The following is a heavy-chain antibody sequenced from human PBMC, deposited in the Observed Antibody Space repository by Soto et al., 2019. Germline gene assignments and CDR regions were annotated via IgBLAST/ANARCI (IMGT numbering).Heavy chain of an antibody. CDR1: GGTFSSDS. CDR2: IIPMFDTP. V-gene: IGHV1-69*12. Sequence: QVQLVQSGAEVKKPGSSVKVSCKASGGTFSSDSFSWVRQAPGQGLEWMGGIIPMFDTPIYAQKFQDRVTITADEATSTAYRQLSSLRSGDTAVYYCERSGGLDRDFNYWGQGSLVTVSS. D-gene: IGHD2-15*01. CDR3: ERSGGLDRDFNY. J-gene: IGHJ4*02.